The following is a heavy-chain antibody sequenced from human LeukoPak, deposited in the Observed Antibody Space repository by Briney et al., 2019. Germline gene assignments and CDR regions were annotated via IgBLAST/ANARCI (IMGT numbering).Heavy chain of an antibody. D-gene: IGHD3-9*01. CDR2: IKSKTDGGTT. CDR3: TTHPPLYYDILTGYPQEWFGESYFDY. Sequence: PGGSLRLSCAASGFTFSNAWMSWVRQAPGEGLEWVGRIKSKTDGGTTDYAAPVKGRFTISRDDSKNTLYLQMNSLKTEDTAVYYCTTHPPLYYDILTGYPQEWFGESYFDYWGQGTLVTVSS. J-gene: IGHJ4*02. V-gene: IGHV3-15*01. CDR1: GFTFSNAW.